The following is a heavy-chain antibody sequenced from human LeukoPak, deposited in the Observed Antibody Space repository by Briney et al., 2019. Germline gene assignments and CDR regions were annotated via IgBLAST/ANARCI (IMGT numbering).Heavy chain of an antibody. V-gene: IGHV1-18*01. CDR3: ARDEYYFGSGSYFYFDY. CDR1: GYTFTSYG. CDR2: ISAYNGNT. J-gene: IGHJ4*02. D-gene: IGHD3-10*01. Sequence: ASVKVSCKASGYTFTSYGISWVRQAPGQGLEWMGWISAYNGNTNYAQKLQGRVTMTTDTSTSTAYTELRSLRSDDTAVYYCARDEYYFGSGSYFYFDYWGQGTLVTVSS.